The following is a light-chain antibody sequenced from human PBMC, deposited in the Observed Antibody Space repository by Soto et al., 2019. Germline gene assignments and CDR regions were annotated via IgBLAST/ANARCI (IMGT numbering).Light chain of an antibody. Sequence: QSALTQPASVSGSPGQSITISCTGTSSVVGSYNLVSWYQQHPGKAPKLMIYEGSKRPSGVSNRFSGSKYGNTASLTISGLQPEDEADYYCCSYAGSSTWVFAGGTKLTFL. J-gene: IGLJ3*02. CDR1: SSVVGSYNL. CDR3: CSYAGSSTWV. V-gene: IGLV2-23*01. CDR2: EGS.